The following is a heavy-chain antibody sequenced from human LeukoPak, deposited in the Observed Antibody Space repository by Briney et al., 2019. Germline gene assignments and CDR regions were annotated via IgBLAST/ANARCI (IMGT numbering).Heavy chain of an antibody. Sequence: GGSLRLSCAASGFTFSSYSMNWVRQAPGKGLEWVSSISSSSSYIYYADSVKGRFTISRDNAKNSLYLQMNSLRAEDTAVYYCARDLRYSYGPFGYWGQGTLVTVSS. CDR3: ARDLRYSYGPFGY. V-gene: IGHV3-21*01. D-gene: IGHD5-18*01. CDR1: GFTFSSYS. J-gene: IGHJ4*02. CDR2: ISSSSSYI.